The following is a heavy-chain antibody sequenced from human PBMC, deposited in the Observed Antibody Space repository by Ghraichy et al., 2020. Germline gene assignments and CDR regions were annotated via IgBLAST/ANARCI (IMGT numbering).Heavy chain of an antibody. CDR1: GFTFTSYA. CDR2: ISGRGDNT. D-gene: IGHD5-18*01. J-gene: IGHJ2*01. V-gene: IGHV3-23*01. Sequence: GGSLRLSCAASGFTFTSYAMSWVRQAPGKGLEWVSAISGRGDNTNDADSVKGRFTISRDNSKNTLDLQMNSLTVEDTAIYYCAKVRLWLRDFDLWGPSTLVTFYS. CDR3: AKVRLWLRDFDL.